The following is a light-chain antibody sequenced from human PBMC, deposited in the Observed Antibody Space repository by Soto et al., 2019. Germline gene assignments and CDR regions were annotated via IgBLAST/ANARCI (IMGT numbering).Light chain of an antibody. J-gene: IGKJ3*01. V-gene: IGKV1-33*01. CDR2: DAS. Sequence: DIQMTQSPSSLSASVGDRVTITCQASQDISNYLNWYQQKPGKAPKLLIYDASNLEKGVPSRFSGSGSGTDFTFTISSLQPEDIETFYCQQYDNLLVTFGPGTKVDIK. CDR3: QQYDNLLVT. CDR1: QDISNY.